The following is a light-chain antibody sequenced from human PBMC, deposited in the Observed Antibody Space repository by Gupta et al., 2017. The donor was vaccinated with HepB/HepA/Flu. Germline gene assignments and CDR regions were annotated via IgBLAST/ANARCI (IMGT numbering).Light chain of an antibody. CDR3: SSYTSSSTNVV. CDR2: DAS. J-gene: IGLJ2*01. V-gene: IGLV2-14*01. Sequence: QSALTQPASVSGSLGQPITISCTGTSSHVGGYNYFPWSQQHPGKAPKLMIYDASNRPSGVSNSFSGSKSGNTASLTISGLQDEDEADYYCSSYTSSSTNVVFGGGTKLTVL. CDR1: SSHVGGYNY.